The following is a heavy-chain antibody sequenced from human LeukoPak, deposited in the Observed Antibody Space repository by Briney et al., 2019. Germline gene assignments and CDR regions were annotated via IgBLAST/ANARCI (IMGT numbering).Heavy chain of an antibody. CDR1: VYTFSSYD. CDR2: MNPNSGNT. Sequence: EASVKVSCKASVYTFSSYDINWVRQATGQGLEWMGWMNPNSGNTGYAQKFQGGVTMTRNTSINTAYMELSSLRSEDTAMYFCTRAGRYWGQGTPVTVSS. J-gene: IGHJ4*02. CDR3: TRAGRY. V-gene: IGHV1-8*01.